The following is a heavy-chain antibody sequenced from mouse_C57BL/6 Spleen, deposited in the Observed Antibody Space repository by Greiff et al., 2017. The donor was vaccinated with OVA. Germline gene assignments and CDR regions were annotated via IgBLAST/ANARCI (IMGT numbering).Heavy chain of an antibody. CDR2: ISYDGSN. CDR1: GYSITSGYY. CDR3: ASDYDYDDGTGYYFDY. J-gene: IGHJ2*01. V-gene: IGHV3-6*01. D-gene: IGHD2-4*01. Sequence: EVQLQESGPGLVKPSQSLSLTCSVTGYSITSGYYWNWIRQFPGNKLEWMGYISYDGSNNYNPSLKNRISITRDTSKNQCFLKWNSVTTEDTATYYCASDYDYDDGTGYYFDYWGQGTTLTVSS.